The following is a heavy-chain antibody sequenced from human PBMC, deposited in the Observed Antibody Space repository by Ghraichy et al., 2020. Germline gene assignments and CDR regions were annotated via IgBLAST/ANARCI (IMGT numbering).Heavy chain of an antibody. Sequence: SQTLSLTCAISGDSVSNNSAAWNWIRQSPSRGLEWLGRTYYRSKWYNDYAVSVKSRITINPDTSKNQFSLQLNSVTPEDTAVYYCARGSASHRGSNWHYIDYWGQGTLVTVSS. CDR3: ARGSASHRGSNWHYIDY. CDR1: GDSVSNNSAA. D-gene: IGHD6-13*01. CDR2: TYYRSKWYN. V-gene: IGHV6-1*01. J-gene: IGHJ4*02.